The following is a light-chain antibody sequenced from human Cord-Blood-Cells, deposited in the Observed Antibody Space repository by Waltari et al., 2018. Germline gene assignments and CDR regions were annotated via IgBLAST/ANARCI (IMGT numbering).Light chain of an antibody. Sequence: QSALTQPASVDASPRHSLTIPFTRPSSDFGGNNYASWYQQHPGKAPKLMIYDVSNRPSGVSNRFSGSKSGNTASLTISGLQAEDEADYYCSSYTSSSTVVFGGGTKLTVL. CDR3: SSYTSSSTVV. CDR2: DVS. J-gene: IGLJ2*01. V-gene: IGLV2-14*01. CDR1: SSDFGGNNY.